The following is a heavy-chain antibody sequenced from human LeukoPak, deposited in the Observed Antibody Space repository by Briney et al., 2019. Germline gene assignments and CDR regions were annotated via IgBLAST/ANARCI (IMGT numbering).Heavy chain of an antibody. CDR1: GFSFDDYD. CDR3: AREVYRIGVGGFDP. V-gene: IGHV3-20*04. CDR2: IDWKGRPT. J-gene: IGHJ5*02. Sequence: GGSLRLSCAASGFSFDDYDMAWLRQAPGKGLEWVSDIDWKGRPTSYADSVKGRFTISRDNAKKSLYLQMDSLRAEDAALYYCAREVYRIGVGGFDPWGQGTLVIVSS. D-gene: IGHD6-19*01.